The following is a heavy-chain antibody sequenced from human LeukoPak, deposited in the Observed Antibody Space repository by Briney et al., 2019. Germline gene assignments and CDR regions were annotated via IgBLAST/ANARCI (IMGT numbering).Heavy chain of an antibody. CDR2: ISYDGSNK. CDR3: AIQRGYSYGFDY. V-gene: IGHV3-30*04. CDR1: GFTFSSYA. J-gene: IGHJ4*02. D-gene: IGHD5-18*01. Sequence: HPGGSLRLSCAASGFTFSSYAMHWVRQAPGKGLEWVAVISYDGSNKYYADSVKGRFTISRDNSKNTLYLQMSSLRSEDTAVYYCAIQRGYSYGFDYWGQGTLVTVSS.